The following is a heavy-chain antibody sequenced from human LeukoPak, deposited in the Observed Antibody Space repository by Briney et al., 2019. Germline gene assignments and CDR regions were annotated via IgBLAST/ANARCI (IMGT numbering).Heavy chain of an antibody. D-gene: IGHD3-10*01. Sequence: ASVKVSCKASGYTFTSYGISWVRQAPGQGLEWMGWISAYNGNTNYAQKLQGRVTMTTDTPTSTAYMELRSLRSDDTAVYYCARVRRSGDWFDPWGQGTLVTVSS. CDR3: ARVRRSGDWFDP. V-gene: IGHV1-18*01. CDR1: GYTFTSYG. CDR2: ISAYNGNT. J-gene: IGHJ5*02.